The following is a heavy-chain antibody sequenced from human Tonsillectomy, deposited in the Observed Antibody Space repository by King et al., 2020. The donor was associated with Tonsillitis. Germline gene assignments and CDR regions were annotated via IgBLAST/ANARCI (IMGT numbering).Heavy chain of an antibody. D-gene: IGHD5-18*01. Sequence: VQLVESGGGLVQPGGSLRLSCAASGFTVSSNYMNWVRQAPGKGLQWVSVIYYGGTTYYADSVKGRFTIPRDNSKNTLYLQMNSLRAEDTAVYYCARDAGYSSGFYDYWGQGTLVTVSS. CDR3: ARDAGYSSGFYDY. J-gene: IGHJ4*02. V-gene: IGHV3-66*01. CDR2: IYYGGTT. CDR1: GFTVSSNY.